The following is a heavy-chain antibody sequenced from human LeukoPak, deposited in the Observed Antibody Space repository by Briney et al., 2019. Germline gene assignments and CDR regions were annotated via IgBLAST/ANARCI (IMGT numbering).Heavy chain of an antibody. Sequence: PGGSLRLSCAASGFTFSNAWMSWVRQAPGKGLEWVGRIKSKTDGGTTDYAAPVKGRFTISRDDSKNTLYLQMNSLKTEDTAVXXCTTHGETMIVVVPEPDYWGQGTLVTVSS. CDR2: IKSKTDGGTT. J-gene: IGHJ4*02. CDR3: TTHGETMIVVVPEPDY. D-gene: IGHD3-22*01. CDR1: GFTFSNAW. V-gene: IGHV3-15*01.